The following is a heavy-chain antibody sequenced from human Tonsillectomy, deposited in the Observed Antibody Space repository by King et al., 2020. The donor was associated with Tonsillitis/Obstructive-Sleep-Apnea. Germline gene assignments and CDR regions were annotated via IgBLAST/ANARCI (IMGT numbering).Heavy chain of an antibody. D-gene: IGHD3-22*01. J-gene: IGHJ4*02. V-gene: IGHV1-2*02. CDR3: ARDGNYYDSSEYFDY. Sequence: QLVQSGAEVKRPGASVKVSCKASGYTFTGYYMHWVRQAPGQGLEWMGWTNPNSGGTNYAQKFQGRVTMTRDTSISTAYMELSRLRSDDTAVEYCARDGNYYDSSEYFDYWGQGTLVTVSS. CDR2: TNPNSGGT. CDR1: GYTFTGYY.